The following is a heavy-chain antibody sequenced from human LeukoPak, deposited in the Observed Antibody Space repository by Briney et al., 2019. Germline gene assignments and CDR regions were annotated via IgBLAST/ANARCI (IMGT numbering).Heavy chain of an antibody. D-gene: IGHD3-22*01. J-gene: IGHJ3*02. CDR3: ARLLNNDNSGDPDTFDM. V-gene: IGHV4-59*11. Sequence: SETLSLTCTVSGGSISSHYWSWIRQSPERGLEWMGFIYYSGTTRYNPYLRGRVTMSVDTSKNRLSLKLTSVTAADTAVYYCARLLNNDNSGDPDTFDMWGQGTMVTVSS. CDR1: GGSISSHY. CDR2: IYYSGTT.